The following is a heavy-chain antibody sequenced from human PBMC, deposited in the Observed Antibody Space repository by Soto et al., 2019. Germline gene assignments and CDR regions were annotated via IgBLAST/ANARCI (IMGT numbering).Heavy chain of an antibody. CDR1: GGSFSGYY. V-gene: IGHV4-59*08. CDR3: ASLNFDILTGYYAFDL. CDR2: ISYSGST. Sequence: SEALSLTCAVYGGSFSGYYWSWIRQSPEKGLEYIGYISYSGSTNYNPSLKSRVTTSLDTSKNQFSLKLSSVTAAGTAKYYCASLNFDILTGYYAFDLWGQGTMVTVSS. J-gene: IGHJ3*01. D-gene: IGHD3-9*01.